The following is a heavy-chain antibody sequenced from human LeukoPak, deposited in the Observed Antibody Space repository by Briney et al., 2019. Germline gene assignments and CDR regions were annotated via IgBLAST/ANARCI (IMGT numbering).Heavy chain of an antibody. D-gene: IGHD3-16*01. CDR1: GFTSSSYW. J-gene: IGHJ4*02. CDR3: ARGRSGPFDY. CDR2: IKQDGSEK. V-gene: IGHV3-7*01. Sequence: PGGSLRLSCAASGFTSSSYWMSWVRQVPGKGLEWVANIKQDGSEKYYVDSVKGRFTISRDNAKNSLYLQMNSLRAEDTAVYYCARGRSGPFDYWGQGTLVTVSA.